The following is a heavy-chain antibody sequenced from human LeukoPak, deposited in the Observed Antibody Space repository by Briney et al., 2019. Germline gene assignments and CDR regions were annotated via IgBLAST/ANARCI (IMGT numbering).Heavy chain of an antibody. J-gene: IGHJ4*02. CDR2: IYHSGST. D-gene: IGHD4-23*01. CDR3: LGGTQVISEY. CDR1: GGSISSGGYY. V-gene: IGHV4-30-2*01. Sequence: PSETLSLTCTVSGGSISSGGYYWSWIRQPPGKGLEWIGYIYHSGSTYYNPSLKSRVTISVDRSKNQFSLNLSSVTAADTAVYYCLGGTQVISEYWGQGTLVTVSS.